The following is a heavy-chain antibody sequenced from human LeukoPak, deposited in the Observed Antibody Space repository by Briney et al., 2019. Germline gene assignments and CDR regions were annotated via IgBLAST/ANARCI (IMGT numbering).Heavy chain of an antibody. CDR3: ARVRGVGATHAFDI. D-gene: IGHD1-26*01. J-gene: IGHJ3*02. CDR1: GGSISSGGYY. Sequence: SQTLSLTCTFSGGSISSGGYYWSWIRQHPGKGLEWIGYIYYSGSTYYNPSLKSRITISVDTSKNQFSLKLSSVTAADTAVYYCARVRGVGATHAFDIWGQGTTVTVSS. V-gene: IGHV4-31*03. CDR2: IYYSGST.